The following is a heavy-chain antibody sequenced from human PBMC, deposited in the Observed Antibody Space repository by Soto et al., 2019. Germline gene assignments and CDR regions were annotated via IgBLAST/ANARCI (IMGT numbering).Heavy chain of an antibody. D-gene: IGHD3-3*01. J-gene: IGHJ4*02. CDR1: GFTVSSNY. CDR3: ARGIDIDFWSGYYRGYFDY. Sequence: EVQLVESGGGLVQPGGSLRLSCAASGFTVSSNYMSWVRQAPGKGLEWVSVIYSGGSTYYADYVKGRFTISRDNSKNTLYLQMNSLRAEDTDVYYCARGIDIDFWSGYYRGYFDYWGQGTLVTVSS. CDR2: IYSGGST. V-gene: IGHV3-66*01.